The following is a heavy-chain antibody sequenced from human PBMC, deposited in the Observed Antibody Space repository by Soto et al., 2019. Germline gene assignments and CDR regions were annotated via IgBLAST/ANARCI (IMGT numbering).Heavy chain of an antibody. J-gene: IGHJ4*02. CDR3: SRSLND. V-gene: IGHV3-7*01. CDR1: GFTFSTYW. Sequence: GGSLRLSCAASGFTFSTYWMDWVRQTPGKGLEWVANINQDGSEKNYVDSVKGRFTISRDNAKNSLYLQMSSLTAEDSALYYCSRSLNDWGQGTLVTVSS. CDR2: INQDGSEK. D-gene: IGHD2-8*01.